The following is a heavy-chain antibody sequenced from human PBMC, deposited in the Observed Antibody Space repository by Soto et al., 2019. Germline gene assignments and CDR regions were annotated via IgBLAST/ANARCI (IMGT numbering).Heavy chain of an antibody. J-gene: IGHJ6*03. V-gene: IGHV4-59*08. CDR2: IYYSGST. D-gene: IGHD6-6*01. Sequence: SETLSLTCTVSGGSISSYYWSWIRQPPGKGLEWIGYIYYSGSTNYNPSLKSRVTISVDTSKNQFSLKLSSVTAADTAVYYCATYRIASSSPRNYYYYYMDVWGKGTTVTVSS. CDR3: ATYRIASSSPRNYYYYYMDV. CDR1: GGSISSYY.